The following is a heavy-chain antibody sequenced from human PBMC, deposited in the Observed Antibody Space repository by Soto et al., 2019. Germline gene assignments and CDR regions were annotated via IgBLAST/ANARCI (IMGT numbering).Heavy chain of an antibody. V-gene: IGHV3-30*18. CDR3: AKESYYDSSDYNAFDL. CDR1: GFTFSTYG. CDR2: ISYDGSDK. Sequence: GGSLRLSCAASGFTFSTYGMHWVRQAPGKGLEWVAVISYDGSDKYYADSVKGRFTISRDSSKNMLYLQMNSLRAEDTAIYYCAKESYYDSSDYNAFDLWGQGTMVTVSS. D-gene: IGHD3-22*01. J-gene: IGHJ3*01.